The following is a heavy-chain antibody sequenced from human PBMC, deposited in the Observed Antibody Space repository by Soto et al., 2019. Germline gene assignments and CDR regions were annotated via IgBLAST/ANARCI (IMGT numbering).Heavy chain of an antibody. CDR3: ARDLRQWLEGNFDY. D-gene: IGHD6-19*01. CDR1: GFTFSSYG. V-gene: IGHV3-48*02. J-gene: IGHJ4*02. CDR2: ISSSSSTI. Sequence: EVQLVESGGGLVQPGGSLRLSCAASGFTFSSYGMNWVRQAPGKGLEWVSYISSSSSTIYYADSVKGRFTISRDNAKNSLYLQMNSLRDEDTAVYYCARDLRQWLEGNFDYWGQGTLVTVSS.